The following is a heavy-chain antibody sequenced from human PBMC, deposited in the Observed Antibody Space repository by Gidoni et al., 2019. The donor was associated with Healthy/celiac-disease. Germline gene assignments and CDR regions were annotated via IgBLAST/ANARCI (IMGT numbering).Heavy chain of an antibody. J-gene: IGHJ4*02. D-gene: IGHD1-26*01. Sequence: EVQLLESGGGLVPPGGSLRLPCAASGFTFSSYARSWVRQAPGKGLEWVSAISGRGGSTYYADSVKGRFTISRDNSKNTLYLQMNSLRAEDTAVYYCANTWELRTAGPPLDYWGQGTLVTVSS. CDR1: GFTFSSYA. CDR2: ISGRGGST. CDR3: ANTWELRTAGPPLDY. V-gene: IGHV3-23*01.